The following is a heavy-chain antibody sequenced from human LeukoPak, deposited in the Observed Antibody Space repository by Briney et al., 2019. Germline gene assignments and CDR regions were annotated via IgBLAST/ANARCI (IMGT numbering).Heavy chain of an antibody. CDR2: IFHSGRT. CDR1: GGSISSGGHY. Sequence: SQTLSLTCTVCGGSISSGGHYWSWIRQHPGKGLEWIGYIFHSGRTQYNPSLKSRVTISVDTSKNQFSLKLTSVTAADTAVYYCAREGLITVIRGLNFGYWGQGTLVSVSS. D-gene: IGHD3-10*01. J-gene: IGHJ4*02. V-gene: IGHV4-31*03. CDR3: AREGLITVIRGLNFGY.